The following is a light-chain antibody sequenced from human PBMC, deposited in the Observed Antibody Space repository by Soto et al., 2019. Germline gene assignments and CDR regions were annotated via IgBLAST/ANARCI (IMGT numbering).Light chain of an antibody. V-gene: IGKV3-20*01. CDR1: QSVSSNY. Sequence: EIVSTQSPGTLSLSPGERATLSCRASQSVSSNYLAWYQQKPGQAPRLLIYGASSRATGIPDRFSGSGSGTDFTRTISRLEPEDFAVYYCQHYGRSAYTFGQGTTLEIK. CDR2: GAS. CDR3: QHYGRSAYT. J-gene: IGKJ2*01.